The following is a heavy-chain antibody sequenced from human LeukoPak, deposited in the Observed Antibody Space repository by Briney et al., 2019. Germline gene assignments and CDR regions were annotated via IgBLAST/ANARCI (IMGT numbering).Heavy chain of an antibody. J-gene: IGHJ4*02. CDR1: GFAFSSYW. D-gene: IGHD6-19*01. V-gene: IGHV3-74*01. Sequence: GGSLRLSCAASGFAFSSYWMHWVRQAPGKGLVWVSRIDSDGSSTSYADSVKGRFTISRDNAKNTLYLQMNSLRAEDTAVYYCARVKQWLVHYYFDYWGQGTLVTVSS. CDR3: ARVKQWLVHYYFDY. CDR2: IDSDGSST.